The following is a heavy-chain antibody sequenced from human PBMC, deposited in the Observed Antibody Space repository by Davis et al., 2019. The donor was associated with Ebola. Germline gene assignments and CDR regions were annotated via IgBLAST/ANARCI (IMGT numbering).Heavy chain of an antibody. V-gene: IGHV3-15*01. CDR2: IKSETDGGTT. Sequence: PGGSLRLSCAASGFTVTKAWMNWVRQAPGKGLEWVGRIKSETDGGTTEYAAPVKGRFTISRDASKHTLYLQMNSLQSDDTAVYYCTARTGEYITVAGALVHWGQGTLVTVSA. D-gene: IGHD6-19*01. CDR3: TARTGEYITVAGALVH. CDR1: GFTVTKAW. J-gene: IGHJ5*02.